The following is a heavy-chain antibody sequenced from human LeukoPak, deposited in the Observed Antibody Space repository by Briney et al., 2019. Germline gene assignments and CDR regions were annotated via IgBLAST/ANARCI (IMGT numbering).Heavy chain of an antibody. CDR2: IIPIFGTA. J-gene: IGHJ6*02. V-gene: IGHV1-69*13. Sequence: SVKVSCKASGGTFSSYAISWVRQAPGQGLEWMGGIIPIFGTANYAQKFQGRVAITADESTSTAYMELSSLRSEDTAVYYCARDDLGYQLLYDYYYYGMDVWGQGTTVTVSS. CDR3: ARDDLGYQLLYDYYYYGMDV. D-gene: IGHD2-2*02. CDR1: GGTFSSYA.